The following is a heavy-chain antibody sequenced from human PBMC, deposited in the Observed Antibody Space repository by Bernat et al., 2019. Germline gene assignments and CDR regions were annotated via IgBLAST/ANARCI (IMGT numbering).Heavy chain of an antibody. Sequence: EVQLVESGGGLVQPGGSLRLSCAASGFTFSSYAMSWVRQAPGKGLEWVSAISGSGGSTYYADSVKGRFTISRDNSKNTLYLQMNSLRAEDTAVYYCAKYTIFGVVIAAEYGMDVWGQGTTVTVSS. V-gene: IGHV3-23*04. CDR3: AKYTIFGVVIAAEYGMDV. CDR1: GFTFSSYA. CDR2: ISGSGGST. J-gene: IGHJ6*02. D-gene: IGHD3-3*01.